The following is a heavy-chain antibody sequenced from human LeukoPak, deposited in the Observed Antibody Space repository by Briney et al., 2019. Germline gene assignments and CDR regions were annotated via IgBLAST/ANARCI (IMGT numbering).Heavy chain of an antibody. CDR2: IYHSGST. CDR1: GYSISSGYY. CDR3: ARDQDIVVVPAAPNIFDY. J-gene: IGHJ4*02. Sequence: SETLSLTCTVSGYSISSGYYWGWIRQPPGKGLEWIGSIYHSGSTYYNPSLKSRVTISVDTSKNQFPLKLSSVTAADTAVYYCARDQDIVVVPAAPNIFDYWGQGTLVTVSS. V-gene: IGHV4-38-2*02. D-gene: IGHD2-2*01.